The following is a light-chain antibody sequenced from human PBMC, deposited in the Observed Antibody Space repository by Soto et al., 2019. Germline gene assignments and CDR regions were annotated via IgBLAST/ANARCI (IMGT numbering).Light chain of an antibody. CDR3: SSYTSSSTPYV. CDR1: SSDVGGYNY. V-gene: IGLV2-14*01. Sequence: QSALTQPASVSGSPGQSIPISCTGTSSDVGGYNYVSWYQQRPGKAPKLMIYDVSNRPSGVSNRFSGSKSDNTASLTISGLQAEDEADYYCSSYTSSSTPYVFGTGTKLTVL. J-gene: IGLJ1*01. CDR2: DVS.